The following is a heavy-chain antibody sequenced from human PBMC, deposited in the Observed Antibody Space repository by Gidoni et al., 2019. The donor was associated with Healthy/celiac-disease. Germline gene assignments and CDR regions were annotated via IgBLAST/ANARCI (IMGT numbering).Heavy chain of an antibody. J-gene: IGHJ3*02. V-gene: IGHV4-34*01. Sequence: QVQLQQWGAGLLKPSATLSLTCAVYGGSFSGYYWSWIRQPPGKGLEWIGEINHSGSTNYNPSLKSRVTISVDTSKNQFSLKLSSVTAADTAVYYCARGYGITMIVVVSPGDAFDIWGQGTMVTVSS. D-gene: IGHD3-22*01. CDR1: GGSFSGYY. CDR3: ARGYGITMIVVVSPGDAFDI. CDR2: INHSGST.